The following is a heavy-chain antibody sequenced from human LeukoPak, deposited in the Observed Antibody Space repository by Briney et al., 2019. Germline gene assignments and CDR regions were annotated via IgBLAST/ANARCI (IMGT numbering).Heavy chain of an antibody. Sequence: PGGSLRLSCAASGFTFSSYWMSWVRQAPGKGLEWVANIKQDGSEKYYVDSVKGRFTISRDNAKKSLYLQMNSLRAEDTAVYYCARDSDVIRYCSSTSCPGDHFDYWGQGTLVTVSS. J-gene: IGHJ4*02. CDR2: IKQDGSEK. D-gene: IGHD2-2*01. CDR1: GFTFSSYW. V-gene: IGHV3-7*01. CDR3: ARDSDVIRYCSSTSCPGDHFDY.